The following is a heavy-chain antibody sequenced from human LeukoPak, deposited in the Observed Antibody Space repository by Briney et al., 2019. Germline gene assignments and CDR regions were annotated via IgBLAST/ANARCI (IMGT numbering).Heavy chain of an antibody. J-gene: IGHJ3*02. CDR2: INPKSGDT. CDR1: GYTFIGHF. Sequence: ASVKVSCKASGYTFIGHFMHWVRQAPGQGLEWMGWINPKSGDTNYAQKFQGRVTISRDTSISTAHLELSSLKFDDAAVYYCARGYRYDFLRGHPFDIWGQGTKVTVSS. D-gene: IGHD3-3*01. V-gene: IGHV1-2*02. CDR3: ARGYRYDFLRGHPFDI.